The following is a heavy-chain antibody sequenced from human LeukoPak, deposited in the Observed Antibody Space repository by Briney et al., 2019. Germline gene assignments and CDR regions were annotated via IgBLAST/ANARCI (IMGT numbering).Heavy chain of an antibody. V-gene: IGHV3-7*01. CDR3: AREWQGGIAAAGTRIEGDY. CDR2: IKQDGSEK. CDR1: GFIVSGYW. D-gene: IGHD6-13*01. J-gene: IGHJ4*02. Sequence: GGSLLLSCAVSGFIVSGYWMTWVRQAPGEGLEWVANIKQDGSEKNYVDSVKGRFTISRDNAENSLFLQMNSLRVEDTAVYYCAREWQGGIAAAGTRIEGDYWGQGTLVAVAS.